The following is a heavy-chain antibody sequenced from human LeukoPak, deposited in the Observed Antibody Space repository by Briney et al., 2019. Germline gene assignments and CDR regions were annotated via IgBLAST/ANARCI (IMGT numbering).Heavy chain of an antibody. V-gene: IGHV1-24*01. J-gene: IGHJ4*02. CDR3: ATLHQYYYGSGSSPPFDY. CDR2: FDPEDGET. CDR1: GYTLTELS. D-gene: IGHD3-10*01. Sequence: ASVKVSCKVSGYTLTELSMHWVRQAPGKGLEWMGGFDPEDGETIYAQKFQGRVTMTEDTSTDTAYMELSSLRSEDTAVYYCATLHQYYYGSGSSPPFDYWGQGTLVTVSS.